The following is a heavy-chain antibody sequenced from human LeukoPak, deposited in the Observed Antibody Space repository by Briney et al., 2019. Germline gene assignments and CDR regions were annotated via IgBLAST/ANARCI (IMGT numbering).Heavy chain of an antibody. CDR2: MNVNGFRI. J-gene: IGHJ4*02. D-gene: IGHD4-23*01. CDR3: AIGSYGGNLFDY. V-gene: IGHV3-20*04. CDR1: GFTFAAHG. Sequence: GGSLRLSCAAAGFTFAAHGMSWVSQAPGKGLEWVCDMNVNGFRIGYADSVKGRFTISRDNAKNSLYLQMNSLRSEDTAFYYCAIGSYGGNLFDYWGQGTLVTVSS.